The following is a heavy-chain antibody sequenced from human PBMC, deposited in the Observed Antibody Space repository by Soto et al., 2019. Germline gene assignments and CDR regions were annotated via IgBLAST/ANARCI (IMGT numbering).Heavy chain of an antibody. CDR1: GFTFGASA. CDR2: IGSKGETYAT. CDR3: ARDQSWHDLVWWFDP. D-gene: IGHD1-1*01. J-gene: IGHJ5*02. V-gene: IGHV3-73*01. Sequence: GGSLRLSCAASGFTFGASALQWVRQASGKGLEWLGRIGSKGETYATTYAASVKGRFTISRDDSKKTAYLQMNSLTSEDTAVYYCARDQSWHDLVWWFDPWGQGTLVTVSS.